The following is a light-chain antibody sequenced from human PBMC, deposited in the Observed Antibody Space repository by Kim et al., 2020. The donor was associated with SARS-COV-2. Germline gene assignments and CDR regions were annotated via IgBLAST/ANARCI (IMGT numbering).Light chain of an antibody. CDR2: GAS. V-gene: IGKV3-20*01. CDR1: QSVSNHF. Sequence: PGDRAALACRAGQSVSNHFLAWYQQKPGQAPRLLIYGASSRAAGIPDRFSGSGSATDFTLTISRLEPEEVAVYYCQQYGSSPRTFGEGTKVDIK. CDR3: QQYGSSPRT. J-gene: IGKJ1*01.